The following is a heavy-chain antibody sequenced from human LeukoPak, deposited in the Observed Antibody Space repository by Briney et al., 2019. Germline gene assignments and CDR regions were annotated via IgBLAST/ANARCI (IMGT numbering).Heavy chain of an antibody. D-gene: IGHD1-7*01. J-gene: IGHJ3*02. Sequence: GESLKISCKGSGYSFTSYWIGWVRQMPGKGLEWMGIIYPGDSDTTYSPSFQGQVTISADKSISTAYLQWISLKASDTAMDYCARRATGTGNAFDIWGQGTMVTVSS. CDR2: IYPGDSDT. CDR1: GYSFTSYW. V-gene: IGHV5-51*01. CDR3: ARRATGTGNAFDI.